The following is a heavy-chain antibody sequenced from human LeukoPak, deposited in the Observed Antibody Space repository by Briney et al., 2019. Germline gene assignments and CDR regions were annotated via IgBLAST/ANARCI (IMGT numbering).Heavy chain of an antibody. Sequence: SETLSPTCTVSGGSISAYYWSWIRQPPGKGLEWIGYIYRSGSTNTNPSLKSRVTISVDASENQLSLKLSSVTAADTAVYYCARHSHYYGSGSFYRDYFDYWGQGTLVTVSS. D-gene: IGHD3-10*01. J-gene: IGHJ4*02. CDR1: GGSISAYY. V-gene: IGHV4-59*08. CDR2: IYRSGST. CDR3: ARHSHYYGSGSFYRDYFDY.